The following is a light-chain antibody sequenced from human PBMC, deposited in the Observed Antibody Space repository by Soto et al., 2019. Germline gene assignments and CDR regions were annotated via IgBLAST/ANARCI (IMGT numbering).Light chain of an antibody. CDR2: EVS. V-gene: IGLV2-8*01. CDR1: SSDVGAYDY. Sequence: QSALTQPPSASGSPGQSVTISCTGTSSDVGAYDYVSWYQQHPGKAPKLILFEVSKRPSGVPYRFSGSKSGNTASLTISGLQADDEADYYCTSYTTTSSLMVFGGGTKLTVL. J-gene: IGLJ3*02. CDR3: TSYTTTSSLMV.